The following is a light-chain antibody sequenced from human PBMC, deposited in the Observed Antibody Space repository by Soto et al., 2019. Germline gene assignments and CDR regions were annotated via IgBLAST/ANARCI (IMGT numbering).Light chain of an antibody. CDR3: QQSYTSIT. J-gene: IGKJ5*01. Sequence: DIQMTQSPSSLSASVGDRVTITFRTSQPISDYLNWYQQKPGKAPKLLIYTASNLQSGVPSRFSGSGSGTDFTLTISSLQPEDFATYYCQQSYTSITFGQGTRLEIK. CDR1: QPISDY. V-gene: IGKV1-39*01. CDR2: TAS.